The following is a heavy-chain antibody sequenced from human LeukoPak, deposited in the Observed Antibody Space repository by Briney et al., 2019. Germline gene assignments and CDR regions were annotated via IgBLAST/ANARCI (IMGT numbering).Heavy chain of an antibody. D-gene: IGHD3-22*01. V-gene: IGHV1-8*01. J-gene: IGHJ4*02. Sequence: ASVKVSCKASGCTFTSYDINWVRQATGQGPEWMGWMNPNSGNTGYAQKFQGRVTMTRNTSISTAYMELSSLRSEDTAVYYCARGGDITMIEDYWGQGTLVTVSS. CDR1: GCTFTSYD. CDR2: MNPNSGNT. CDR3: ARGGDITMIEDY.